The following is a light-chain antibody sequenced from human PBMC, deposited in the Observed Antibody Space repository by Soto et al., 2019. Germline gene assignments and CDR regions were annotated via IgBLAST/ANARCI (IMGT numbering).Light chain of an antibody. CDR1: QSVSSSY. J-gene: IGKJ1*01. Sequence: EIVSTQSPGTLSLYPGERATLSCRASQSVSSSYLAWYQQKPGQAPRLLIYGASSRATGIPDRFSGSGSGTDFTLTISRLEPEDFAVYYCQQYGSSLRTFGQGTKV. CDR3: QQYGSSLRT. V-gene: IGKV3-20*01. CDR2: GAS.